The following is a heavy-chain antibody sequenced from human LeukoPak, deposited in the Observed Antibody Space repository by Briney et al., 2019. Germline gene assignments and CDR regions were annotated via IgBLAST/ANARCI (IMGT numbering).Heavy chain of an antibody. CDR1: GGTFISYA. Sequence: GASVKVSCKASGGTFISYAISWVRQAPGQGLEWMGGIIPIFGTANYAQKFQGRVTITTDESTSTAYMELSSLRSEDTAVYYCARGRWLQPWGYFDYWGQGTLVTVSS. D-gene: IGHD5-24*01. CDR3: ARGRWLQPWGYFDY. CDR2: IIPIFGTA. J-gene: IGHJ4*02. V-gene: IGHV1-69*05.